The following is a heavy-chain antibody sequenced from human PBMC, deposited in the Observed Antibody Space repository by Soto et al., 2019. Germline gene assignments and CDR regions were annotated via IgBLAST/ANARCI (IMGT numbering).Heavy chain of an antibody. J-gene: IGHJ6*03. CDR3: ARSKPYYYYYMDV. Sequence: GSLRLSCAASGFTFSSYGMHWVRQAPGKGLEWVAVIWYDGSNKYYADSVKGRFTISRDNSKNTLYLQMNSLRAEDTAVYYCARSKPYYYYYMDVWGKGTTVTVSS. CDR2: IWYDGSNK. V-gene: IGHV3-33*01. CDR1: GFTFSSYG.